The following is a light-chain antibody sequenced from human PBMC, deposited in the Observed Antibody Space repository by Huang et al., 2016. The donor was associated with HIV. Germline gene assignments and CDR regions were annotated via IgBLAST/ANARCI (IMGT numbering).Light chain of an antibody. Sequence: EIVMAQSPATLSVSPGERATLSCRASQSVSSNLAWYRQNPGQAPRLLIYGASTRATGIPARFSGSGSGTEFTLTISSLQSEDFAVYYCQQYNNWAGTFGQGTKVEIK. V-gene: IGKV3-15*01. CDR3: QQYNNWAGT. CDR2: GAS. J-gene: IGKJ1*01. CDR1: QSVSSN.